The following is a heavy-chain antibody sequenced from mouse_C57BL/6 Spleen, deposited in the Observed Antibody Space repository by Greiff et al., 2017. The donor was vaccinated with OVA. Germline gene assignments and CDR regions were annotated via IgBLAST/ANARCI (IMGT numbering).Heavy chain of an antibody. V-gene: IGHV1-55*01. CDR2: IYPGSGST. CDR3: ARRTPIDAMDY. CDR1: GYTFTSYW. J-gene: IGHJ4*01. Sequence: QVHVKQPGAELVKPGASVKMSCKASGYTFTSYWITWVKQRPGQGLEWIGDIYPGSGSTNYNEKFKSKATLTVDTSSSTAYMQLSSLTSEDSAVYYCARRTPIDAMDYWGQGTSVTVSS.